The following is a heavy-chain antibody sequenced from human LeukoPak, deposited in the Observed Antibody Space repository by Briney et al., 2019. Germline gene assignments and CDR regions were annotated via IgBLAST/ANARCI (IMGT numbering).Heavy chain of an antibody. CDR1: GFTFSSYA. CDR3: ARGQYQLV. J-gene: IGHJ4*02. CDR2: ITSSSTYI. D-gene: IGHD2-2*01. V-gene: IGHV3-21*01. Sequence: PGGSLRLSCAASGFTFSSYAMSWVRQAPGKGLEWVSSITSSSTYIYFADSVKGRFTISRDNAKNSLYLQMNSLRAEDTAVYYCARGQYQLVWGQGTLVTVSS.